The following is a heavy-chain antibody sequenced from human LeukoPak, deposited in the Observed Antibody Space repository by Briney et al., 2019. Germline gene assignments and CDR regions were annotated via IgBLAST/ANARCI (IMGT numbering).Heavy chain of an antibody. CDR1: GFTVSAYA. J-gene: IGHJ4*02. V-gene: IGHV3-23*01. CDR2: IYDGNT. Sequence: PGGSLRLSCAASGFTVSAYAMAWVRQAPGKGLEWVSTIYDGNTYYADSVKGRFAISTDTSKNTLYLQMNSLRLEDTAVYFCAARKVRGVWFYLDYWGQGTLVTVSS. CDR3: AARKVRGVWFYLDY. D-gene: IGHD3-10*01.